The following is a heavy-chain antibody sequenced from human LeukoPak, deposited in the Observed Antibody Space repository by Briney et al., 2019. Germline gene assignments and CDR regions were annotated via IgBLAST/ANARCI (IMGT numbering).Heavy chain of an antibody. D-gene: IGHD3-22*01. V-gene: IGHV3-23*01. J-gene: IGHJ5*02. CDR1: GFTFSSYA. CDR3: AKDPTTYYDSSGYGRYNWFDP. CDR2: ISGSGGST. Sequence: GGSLRLSCAASGFTFSSYAMSWVRQAPGKGLAWVSGISGSGGSTYYADSVKGRFTISRDNSKNTLYLQMNSLRAEDTAVYYCAKDPTTYYDSSGYGRYNWFDPWGQGTLVTVSS.